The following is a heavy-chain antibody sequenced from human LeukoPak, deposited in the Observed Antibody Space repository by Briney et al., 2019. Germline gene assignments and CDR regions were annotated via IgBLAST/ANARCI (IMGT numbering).Heavy chain of an antibody. CDR3: AAVAPGYCSSTSCSTHQNYYYGMDV. CDR2: IYYSGST. Sequence: PSETLSLTCTVSGASISSYNRNWVRQPPAQGLERDGNIYYSGSTTYNPSLTSRVTITVATYTNQFSVKLCSVTAAVTVVYFCAAVAPGYCSSTSCSTHQNYYYGMDVWGKGPAVTVSA. J-gene: IGHJ6*04. V-gene: IGHV4-59*01. CDR1: GASISSYN. D-gene: IGHD2-2*01.